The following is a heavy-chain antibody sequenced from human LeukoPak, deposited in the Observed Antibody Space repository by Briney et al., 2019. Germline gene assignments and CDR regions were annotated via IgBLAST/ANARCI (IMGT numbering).Heavy chain of an antibody. J-gene: IGHJ4*02. V-gene: IGHV4-39*07. CDR2: IYYSGST. CDR1: GGSISSSSYY. CDR3: ASPITMVRGVSIDY. D-gene: IGHD3-10*01. Sequence: SETLSLTCTVSGGSISSSSYYWGWIRQPPGKGLEWIGSIYYSGSTYYNPSLKSRVTISVDTSKNQFSLNLNSVTAADTAVYYCASPITMVRGVSIDYWGQGTLVTVSS.